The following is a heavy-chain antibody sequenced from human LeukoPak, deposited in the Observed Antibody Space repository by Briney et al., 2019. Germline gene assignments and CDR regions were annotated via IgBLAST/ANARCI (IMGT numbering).Heavy chain of an antibody. V-gene: IGHV3-15*01. J-gene: IGHJ4*02. CDR1: GFTFSNAW. D-gene: IGHD3-10*01. Sequence: GGSLRLSCAASGFTFSNAWMSWVRQAPGKGLEWVGRIKSKTDGGTTDYAAPVKGRFTISRDDSKNTLYLQMNSLKTEDTAVYYYTTEFLGLGSYYRFDYWGQGTLVTVSS. CDR3: TTEFLGLGSYYRFDY. CDR2: IKSKTDGGTT.